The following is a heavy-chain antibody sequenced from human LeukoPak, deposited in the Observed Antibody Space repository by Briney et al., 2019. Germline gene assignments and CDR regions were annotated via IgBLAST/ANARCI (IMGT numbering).Heavy chain of an antibody. V-gene: IGHV3-21*06. D-gene: IGHD6-25*01. J-gene: IGHJ6*02. CDR2: ISSSATYT. CDR1: GFTFRNYN. CDR3: ARDRVGQRLASPGYFGMDV. Sequence: PGGSLRLSCAASGFTFRNYNMHWVRQAPGKGLEWVSSISSSATYTYYADSVKGRFTISRDNGENSLYLQMNSLRAEDTGVYYCARDRVGQRLASPGYFGMDVWGQGTTVTVSS.